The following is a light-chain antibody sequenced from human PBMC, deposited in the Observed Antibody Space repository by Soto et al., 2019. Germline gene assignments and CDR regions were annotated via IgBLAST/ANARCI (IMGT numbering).Light chain of an antibody. CDR3: QQSYSTPLT. Sequence: EIVLTQSPGTLSLSPGERATLSCRTSQSVRSNYLAWYQQRPGQAPRLLIYGASNRATGIPDRFSGSGSGTDFTLTISRLEPEDFATYYCQQSYSTPLTFGGGTKVEIK. CDR1: QSVRSNY. J-gene: IGKJ4*01. CDR2: GAS. V-gene: IGKV3-20*01.